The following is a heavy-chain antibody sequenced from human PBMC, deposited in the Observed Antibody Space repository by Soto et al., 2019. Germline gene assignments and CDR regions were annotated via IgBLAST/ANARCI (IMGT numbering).Heavy chain of an antibody. Sequence: PGGSLRLSCAASGFSFTSYAVSWVRQAPGKGLEWVSSINVGDAGTNYADSVKGRFTISRDNSKNTLYLQMNFLRADDTAIYYCAKNYQFDCWGQGTLVTVSS. J-gene: IGHJ4*02. CDR1: GFSFTSYA. V-gene: IGHV3-23*01. CDR2: INVGDAGT. CDR3: AKNYQFDC. D-gene: IGHD2-2*01.